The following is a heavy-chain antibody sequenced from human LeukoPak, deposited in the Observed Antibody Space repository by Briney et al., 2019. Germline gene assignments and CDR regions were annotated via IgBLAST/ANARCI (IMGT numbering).Heavy chain of an antibody. CDR1: GGSISSSSYY. CDR3: ARLWTGFSDSSGYYYLDY. J-gene: IGHJ4*02. CDR2: IYYSGST. V-gene: IGHV4-39*07. D-gene: IGHD3-22*01. Sequence: PSETLSLTCTVSGGSISSSSYYWGWIRQPPGKGLEWIGSIYYSGSTYYNPSLKSRVTISVDTSKNQFSLKLSSVTAADTAVYYCARLWTGFSDSSGYYYLDYWGPGTLVTVSS.